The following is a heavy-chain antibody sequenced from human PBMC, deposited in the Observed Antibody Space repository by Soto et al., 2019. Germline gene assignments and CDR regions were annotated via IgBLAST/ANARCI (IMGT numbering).Heavy chain of an antibody. D-gene: IGHD3-22*01. V-gene: IGHV3-15*07. CDR1: GFIFNNAW. CDR3: TTEYHDSSGLLT. J-gene: IGHJ5*02. CDR2: IKSETDGGTT. Sequence: EVQLVESGGGLVKPGGSLRLSCVASGFIFNNAWMNWVRQAPGKGLEWVGRIKSETDGGTTDYVAPVKGRFTISRDDSKNTLHLQMNRLETEDTAVYYCTTEYHDSSGLLTWGRGALVTVSS.